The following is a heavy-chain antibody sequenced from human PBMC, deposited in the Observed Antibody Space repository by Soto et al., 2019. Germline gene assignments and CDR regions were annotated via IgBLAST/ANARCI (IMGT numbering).Heavy chain of an antibody. D-gene: IGHD5-18*01. Sequence: SETLSLTCTVSGGSFSSGDYYWSWIRQPPGKGLEWIGYIYNSGSTYYNPSLKSRVTISVDTSKNQFSLKLSSVTAADTAVYYCAGASRGLVTSFDYWGQGTLVTVSS. V-gene: IGHV4-30-4*01. CDR1: GGSFSSGDYY. CDR3: AGASRGLVTSFDY. CDR2: IYNSGST. J-gene: IGHJ4*02.